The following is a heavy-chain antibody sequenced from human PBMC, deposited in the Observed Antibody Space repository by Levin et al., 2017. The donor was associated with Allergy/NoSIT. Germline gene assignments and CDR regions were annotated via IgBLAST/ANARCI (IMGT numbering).Heavy chain of an antibody. J-gene: IGHJ5*02. CDR2: INPNSGGT. Sequence: ASVKVSCKASGYTFTGYYMHWVRQAPGQGLEWMGWINPNSGGTNYAQKFQGRVTMTRDTSISTAYMELSRLRSDDTAVYYCARDLFPVSIAADNWFDPWGQGTLVTVSS. V-gene: IGHV1-2*02. CDR1: GYTFTGYY. CDR3: ARDLFPVSIAADNWFDP. D-gene: IGHD6-13*01.